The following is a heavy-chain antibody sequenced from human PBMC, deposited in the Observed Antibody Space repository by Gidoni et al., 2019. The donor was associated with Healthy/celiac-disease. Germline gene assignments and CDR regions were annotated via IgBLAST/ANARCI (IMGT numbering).Heavy chain of an antibody. CDR3: TTDPSPPPQLWLVGFYYGMDV. J-gene: IGHJ6*02. CDR1: GFTFSNAW. Sequence: EVQLVESGGGLVKPGGSIRLSCAASGFTFSNAWTNWVRQDPGKGLEWVGRIKSKTGGGTTDYAETVKGRFTISREDSKNTLYLQMNSLKTEDTAVYYCTTDPSPPPQLWLVGFYYGMDVWGQVTTLTVSS. V-gene: IGHV3-15*07. CDR2: IKSKTGGGTT. D-gene: IGHD5-18*01.